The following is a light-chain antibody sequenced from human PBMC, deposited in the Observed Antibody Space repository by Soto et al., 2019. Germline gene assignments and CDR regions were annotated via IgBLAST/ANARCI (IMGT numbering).Light chain of an antibody. V-gene: IGKV3-11*01. Sequence: ENVLTQSPATLSLSPGERATLSCRASRSVTNYLAWYQQKPGQAPRLLIYDSSNRATGIPARFSGSGSGTDFTLTISSLEPGDFAVYICQQRGTWPWTFGLGTKVEIK. CDR2: DSS. J-gene: IGKJ1*01. CDR3: QQRGTWPWT. CDR1: RSVTNY.